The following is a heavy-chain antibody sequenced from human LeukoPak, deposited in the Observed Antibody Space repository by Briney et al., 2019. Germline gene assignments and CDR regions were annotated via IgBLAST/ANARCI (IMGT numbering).Heavy chain of an antibody. Sequence: PGGSLRLSCAVSGFTFSGSAMHWVRQASGKGLEWVGRIRSKANSYATAYASSVKGRFTISRDDSKNTAYLQMNSLKTEDTAVYYCTWYNTSGWSIDYWGQGTLVTVSS. CDR1: GFTFSGSA. V-gene: IGHV3-73*01. D-gene: IGHD1-14*01. CDR2: IRSKANSYAT. CDR3: TWYNTSGWSIDY. J-gene: IGHJ4*02.